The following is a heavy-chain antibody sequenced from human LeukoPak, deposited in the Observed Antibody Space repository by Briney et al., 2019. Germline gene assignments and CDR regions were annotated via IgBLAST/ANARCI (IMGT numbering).Heavy chain of an antibody. V-gene: IGHV3-48*03. CDR1: GVTFSSYE. CDR3: ARVRPYCSSSRPADY. CDR2: ISSSGSTI. D-gene: IGHD6-6*01. J-gene: IGHJ4*02. Sequence: GGSLRLSCATSGVTFSSYEMNWVRQAPGKGLEWVSYISSSGSTIYYADSVKGRFPISRDNAKNSLYLQMNSLRVEDTAVYYCARVRPYCSSSRPADYWGQGTLVTVSS.